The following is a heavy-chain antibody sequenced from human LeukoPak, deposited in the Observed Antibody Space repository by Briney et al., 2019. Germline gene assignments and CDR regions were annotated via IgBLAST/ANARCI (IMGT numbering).Heavy chain of an antibody. CDR3: AGSYVAGTSPYFDY. Sequence: SETLSLTCAVYGGSFSGYYWSWIRQPPGKGLEWIGRIYTSGSTNYNPSLKSRVTMSVDTSKNQFSLKLSSVTAADTAVYYCAGSYVAGTSPYFDYWGQGTLVTVSS. CDR1: GGSFSGYY. CDR2: IYTSGST. J-gene: IGHJ4*02. D-gene: IGHD6-13*01. V-gene: IGHV4-59*10.